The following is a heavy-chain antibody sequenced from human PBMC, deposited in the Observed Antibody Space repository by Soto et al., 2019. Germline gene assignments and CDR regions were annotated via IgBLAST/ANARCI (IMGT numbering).Heavy chain of an antibody. J-gene: IGHJ4*02. V-gene: IGHV4-59*11. Sequence: QVQLQESGPGLVKPSETLSLTCSVSGGSISNHYWSWIRQPPGKGLEWIGYIYYNGNTNYNPSLKSRVTRSVDTSRNQISLKLTTVTAADTAVYYCTRANWYSEHWGQGTLVTVSS. CDR2: IYYNGNT. D-gene: IGHD7-27*01. CDR3: TRANWYSEH. CDR1: GGSISNHY.